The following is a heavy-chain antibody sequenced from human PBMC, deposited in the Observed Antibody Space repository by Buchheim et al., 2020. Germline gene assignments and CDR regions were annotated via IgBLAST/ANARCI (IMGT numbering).Heavy chain of an antibody. V-gene: IGHV3-21*01. Sequence: EVQLVESGGGLVKPGGSLRLSCVGSGFTFSSYSLNWVRQAPGEGLEWVSTITSDSRYIYYADSVKGRCNISRDNAENSLYLQMKTVRAEDTAMYYCARDSNVNTAMVFDSWGQGTL. J-gene: IGHJ4*02. CDR2: ITSDSRYI. CDR1: GFTFSSYS. D-gene: IGHD5-18*01. CDR3: ARDSNVNTAMVFDS.